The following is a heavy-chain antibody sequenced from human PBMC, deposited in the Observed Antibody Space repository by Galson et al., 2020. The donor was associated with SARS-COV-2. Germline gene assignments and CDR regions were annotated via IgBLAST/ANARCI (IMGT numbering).Heavy chain of an antibody. CDR2: ISYDGSNK. V-gene: IGHV3-30*03. CDR1: GFTFSSYG. D-gene: IGHD1-26*01. CDR3: AACIVGANKRDDYYYYGMDV. Sequence: TGGSLRLSCAASGFTFSSYGMHWVRQAPGKGLEWVAVISYDGSNKYYADSVKGRFTISRDNSKNTLYLQMNSLRAEDTAVYYCAACIVGANKRDDYYYYGMDVWGQGTTVTVAS. J-gene: IGHJ6*02.